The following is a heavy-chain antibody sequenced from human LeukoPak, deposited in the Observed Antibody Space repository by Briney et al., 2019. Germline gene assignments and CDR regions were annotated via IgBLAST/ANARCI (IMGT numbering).Heavy chain of an antibody. CDR1: GFTFSSYS. J-gene: IGHJ6*02. Sequence: PGGSLRLSCAASGFTFSSYSMNWVRQAPGKGLEWVSSISSSSSYIYYADSVKGRFTISRDNAKNSLYLQMNSLRAEDAAIYYCAKGMGLAHYYFYGMDVWGQGTTVTVSS. CDR2: ISSSSSYI. CDR3: AKGMGLAHYYFYGMDV. D-gene: IGHD6-19*01. V-gene: IGHV3-21*04.